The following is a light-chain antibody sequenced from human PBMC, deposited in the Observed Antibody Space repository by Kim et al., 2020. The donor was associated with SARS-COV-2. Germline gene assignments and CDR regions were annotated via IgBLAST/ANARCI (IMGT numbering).Light chain of an antibody. CDR1: SSDVGGHNY. CDR3: SSYTSSITYV. CDR2: AVS. J-gene: IGLJ1*01. Sequence: QSIPISCAGTSSDVGGHNYVSWYQQHPGKAPKLMIYAVSNRPSGISNRFSGSKSGNTASLTISGLQAEDEADYYCSSYTSSITYVFGTGTKVTVL. V-gene: IGLV2-14*03.